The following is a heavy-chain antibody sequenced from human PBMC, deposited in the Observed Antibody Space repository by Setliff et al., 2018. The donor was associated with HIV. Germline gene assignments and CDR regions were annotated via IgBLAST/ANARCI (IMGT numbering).Heavy chain of an antibody. J-gene: IGHJ5*02. V-gene: IGHV1-18*01. D-gene: IGHD1-1*01. CDR2: ISVYNGKI. CDR1: GYTFTNFG. CDR3: AGGLVSQKVPFDP. Sequence: ASVKVSCKASGYTFTNFGISWVRQAPGQGLEWMGWISVYNGKIDYAQKFQGRVTMTTETSTSTAYMELSSLGSEDTAVYYCAGGLVSQKVPFDPWGQGTLVTVSS.